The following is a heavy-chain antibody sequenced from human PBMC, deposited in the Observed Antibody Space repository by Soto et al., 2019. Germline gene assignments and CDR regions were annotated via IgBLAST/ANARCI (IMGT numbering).Heavy chain of an antibody. J-gene: IGHJ3*02. CDR2: IYYSGST. Sequence: SETLSLTCTVSGGSISSGGYYWSWIRQHPGKGLEWIGYIYYSGSTYYNPSLKSRVTISVDTSKNQFSLKLSSVTAADTAVYYCARDYGESSAFGIWGQGTMVTVSS. CDR1: GGSISSGGYY. D-gene: IGHD3-10*01. CDR3: ARDYGESSAFGI. V-gene: IGHV4-31*03.